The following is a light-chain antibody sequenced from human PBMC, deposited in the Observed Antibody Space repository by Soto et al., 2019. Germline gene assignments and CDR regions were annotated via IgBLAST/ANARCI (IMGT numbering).Light chain of an antibody. CDR2: AVS. V-gene: IGKV1-39*01. J-gene: IGKJ3*01. CDR3: QQNYITPLA. Sequence: DIEMTQSPSSLSASVGDRVTITCRASQSISSYLNWYQQKPGKAPRLLIYAVSNLQSGVPSRFSGSGSGTDFTLTISSLQLEDFATYYCQQNYITPLAFGPGTKVDIK. CDR1: QSISSY.